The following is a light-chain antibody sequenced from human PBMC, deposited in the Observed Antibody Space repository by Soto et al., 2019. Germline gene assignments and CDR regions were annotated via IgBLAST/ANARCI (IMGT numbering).Light chain of an antibody. CDR1: QSVSSSY. V-gene: IGKV3-20*01. J-gene: IGKJ1*01. CDR3: HQYHSAPQT. Sequence: EIVLTQSPGTLSLSPGERATLSCRASQSVSSSYLAWYQQKPGQAPRLLIYGASSRATGIPDRFSGSGSGTDFTLTISRLEPEGFAVYYCHQYHSAPQTFGQGTKVEIK. CDR2: GAS.